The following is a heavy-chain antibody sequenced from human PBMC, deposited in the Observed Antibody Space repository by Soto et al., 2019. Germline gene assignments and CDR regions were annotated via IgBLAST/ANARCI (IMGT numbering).Heavy chain of an antibody. CDR1: GSSINSGGYY. V-gene: IGHV4-31*03. CDR2: IYYSGST. D-gene: IGHD3-3*01. J-gene: IGHJ4*02. CDR3: ARVSWSYYCNY. Sequence: PSETLSLTCTVSGSSINSGGYYWSCIRQHPGKGLEGIGYIYYSGSTYYNPSLKSRVTISVDTSKNQFSLKLSSVTPADTAVYYCARVSWSYYCNYWGQGTLVTVSS.